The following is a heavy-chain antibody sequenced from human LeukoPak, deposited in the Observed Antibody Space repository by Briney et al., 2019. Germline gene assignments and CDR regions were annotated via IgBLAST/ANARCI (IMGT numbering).Heavy chain of an antibody. CDR2: IYSGGST. CDR3: AKDGCGGDCYSVFDY. CDR1: GFTVSSNY. J-gene: IGHJ4*02. D-gene: IGHD2-21*02. V-gene: IGHV3-53*05. Sequence: PGGSLRLSCAASGFTVSSNYMSWVRQAPGKGLEWVSLIYSGGSTYYADSVKGRFTISRDNSKNTLYLQMNSLRAEDTAVYYCAKDGCGGDCYSVFDYWGQGTLVTVSS.